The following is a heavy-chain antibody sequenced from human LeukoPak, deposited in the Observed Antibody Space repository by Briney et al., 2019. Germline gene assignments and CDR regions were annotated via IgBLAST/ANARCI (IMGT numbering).Heavy chain of an antibody. CDR3: VKGGGYSYGTPDY. D-gene: IGHD5-18*01. Sequence: QPGGSLRLSCSASGFTFSSYAMHWVRQAPGKGLEYVSAISSNGGSTYYADSVKGRFTISRDNSKNTLYLQMSSLRAEDTAVYYCVKGGGYSYGTPDYWSQGTLVTVSS. CDR1: GFTFSSYA. CDR2: ISSNGGST. V-gene: IGHV3-64D*06. J-gene: IGHJ4*02.